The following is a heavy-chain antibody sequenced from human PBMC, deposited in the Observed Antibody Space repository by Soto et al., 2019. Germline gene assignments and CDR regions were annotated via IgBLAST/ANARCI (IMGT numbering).Heavy chain of an antibody. J-gene: IGHJ4*02. CDR2: ISYDGSNK. D-gene: IGHD2-2*01. Sequence: GGSLRLSCAASGFTFSSYGMHWVRQAPGKGLEWVAVISYDGSNKYYADSVKGRFTISRDNSKNTLYLQMNSLRAEDTAVYYCAKDHGDIVVVPAAPDYWGQGTLVTVSS. V-gene: IGHV3-30*18. CDR1: GFTFSSYG. CDR3: AKDHGDIVVVPAAPDY.